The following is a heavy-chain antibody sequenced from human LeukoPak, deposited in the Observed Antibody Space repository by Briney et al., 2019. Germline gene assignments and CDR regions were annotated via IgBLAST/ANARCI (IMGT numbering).Heavy chain of an antibody. CDR1: GYTFSSYD. V-gene: IGHV1-8*01. CDR3: ARGKARWEPKTSYSDY. J-gene: IGHJ4*02. Sequence: ASGKVSCKASGYTFSSYDINWVRQATGQGLEWMGWMNPNSGNTGYAQKFQGRVTMTRNTSISTAYMELSSLRSDDTAVYYCARGKARWEPKTSYSDYWGQGSLVTVSS. D-gene: IGHD1-26*01. CDR2: MNPNSGNT.